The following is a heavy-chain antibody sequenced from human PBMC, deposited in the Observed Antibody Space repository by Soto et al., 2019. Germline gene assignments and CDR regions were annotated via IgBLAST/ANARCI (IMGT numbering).Heavy chain of an antibody. J-gene: IGHJ4*02. Sequence: SETLSLTCAVSGYSISSSNWWGWIRQPPGKGLEWIGYIYYSGTTYYNPSLKSRVTMSVDTSKNQFSLKLTSVAAVDTAVYYCARREIQGPIDYWGQGTLVT. CDR1: GYSISSSNW. CDR2: IYYSGTT. D-gene: IGHD1-26*01. CDR3: ARREIQGPIDY. V-gene: IGHV4-28*01.